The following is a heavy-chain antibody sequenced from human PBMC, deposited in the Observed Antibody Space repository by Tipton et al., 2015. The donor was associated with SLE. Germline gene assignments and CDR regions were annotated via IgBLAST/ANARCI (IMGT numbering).Heavy chain of an antibody. CDR3: ARDRRPTGPRVYYYYYYMDV. CDR2: IYYSGST. Sequence: TLSLTCTVSGGSMGTYCWSWIRQPPGKGLEWIGYIYYSGSTNYNPSLKSRVTISVDTSKNQFSLKLSSVTAADTAVYYCARDRRPTGPRVYYYYYYMDVWGKGTTVTVSS. V-gene: IGHV4-59*01. CDR1: GGSMGTYC. D-gene: IGHD3-10*01. J-gene: IGHJ6*03.